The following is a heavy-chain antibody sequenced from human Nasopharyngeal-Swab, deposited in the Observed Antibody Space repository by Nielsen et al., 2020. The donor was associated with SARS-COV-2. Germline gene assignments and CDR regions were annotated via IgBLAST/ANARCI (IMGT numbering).Heavy chain of an antibody. CDR3: AREAAAGIVYGMDV. V-gene: IGHV7-4-1*02. Sequence: ASAKVSSKASAYSFISYSMNWVRQAPPQGLEWMGWINTNTGNPTYAQGSTGRLVFSLDTSVSTAYLQISSLKAEDTAVYYCAREAAAGIVYGMDVWGQGTTVTVSS. CDR1: AYSFISYS. J-gene: IGHJ6*02. CDR2: INTNTGNP. D-gene: IGHD6-13*01.